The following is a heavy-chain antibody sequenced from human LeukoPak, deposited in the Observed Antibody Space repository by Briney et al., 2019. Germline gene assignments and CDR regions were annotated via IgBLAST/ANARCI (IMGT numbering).Heavy chain of an antibody. V-gene: IGHV4-39*07. CDR1: GGSISSYY. J-gene: IGHJ6*03. Sequence: SETLSLTCTVSGGSISSYYWGWIRQPPGKGLEWIGSIYYSGSTYYNPSLKSRVTISVDTSKNQFSLKLSSVTAADTAVYYCARESPSTPYSSGWYGDYYYYMDVWGKGTTVTISS. D-gene: IGHD6-19*01. CDR2: IYYSGST. CDR3: ARESPSTPYSSGWYGDYYYYMDV.